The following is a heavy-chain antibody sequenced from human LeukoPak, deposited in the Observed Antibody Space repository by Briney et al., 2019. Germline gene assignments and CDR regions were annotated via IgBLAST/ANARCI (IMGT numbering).Heavy chain of an antibody. V-gene: IGHV1-69*04. CDR1: GGTFISYA. D-gene: IGHD5-18*01. J-gene: IGHJ5*02. Sequence: ASVKVSCKASGGTFISYAISWVRQAPGQGLEWMGRIIPILGIANYAQKFQGRVTITADKSTSTAYMELSSLRSEDTAVYYCARDLDSYGPNWFDPWGQGTLVTVSS. CDR2: IIPILGIA. CDR3: ARDLDSYGPNWFDP.